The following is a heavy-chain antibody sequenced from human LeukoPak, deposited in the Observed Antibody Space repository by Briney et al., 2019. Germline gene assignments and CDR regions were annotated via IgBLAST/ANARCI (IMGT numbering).Heavy chain of an antibody. CDR1: GYSFTSYW. Sequence: GESLQISCKASGYSFTSYWIGWVRQMPGKGLEWMGIVYPGDSDTRYSPSFQGQVTISTDKSISTAYLQWSSLKASDTAMYYCARSSGGWELSYYFDYWGQGTLVTVSS. D-gene: IGHD4-23*01. CDR3: ARSSGGWELSYYFDY. J-gene: IGHJ4*02. V-gene: IGHV5-51*01. CDR2: VYPGDSDT.